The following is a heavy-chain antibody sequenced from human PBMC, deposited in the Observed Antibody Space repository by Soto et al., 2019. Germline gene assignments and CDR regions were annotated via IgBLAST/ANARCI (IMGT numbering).Heavy chain of an antibody. D-gene: IGHD6-19*01. J-gene: IGHJ4*02. CDR2: IYYSGST. CDR1: GGSISSGGYY. CDR3: ARVKAVAGILDY. Sequence: QVQLQESGPGLVKPSQTLSLTCTVSGGSISSGGYYWSWIRQHPGKGLEWSGYIYYSGSTYYNPSLKSRXXRXVXXSKHQFSLKLSSVTAADTAVYYCARVKAVAGILDYWGQGTLVTVSS. V-gene: IGHV4-31*03.